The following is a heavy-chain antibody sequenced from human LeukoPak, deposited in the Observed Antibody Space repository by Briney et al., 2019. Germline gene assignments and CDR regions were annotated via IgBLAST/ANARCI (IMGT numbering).Heavy chain of an antibody. CDR2: IWYDGSNK. J-gene: IGHJ6*02. CDR3: ARDRCGGDCYLNYGMDV. Sequence: GRSLRLSCAASGFTFSSYGMHWVRQAPGKGLEWVAVIWYDGSNKYYADSVKGRFTISRDNSKNTLYLQTNSLRAEDTAVYYCARDRCGGDCYLNYGMDVWGQGTTVTVSS. V-gene: IGHV3-33*01. D-gene: IGHD2-21*02. CDR1: GFTFSSYG.